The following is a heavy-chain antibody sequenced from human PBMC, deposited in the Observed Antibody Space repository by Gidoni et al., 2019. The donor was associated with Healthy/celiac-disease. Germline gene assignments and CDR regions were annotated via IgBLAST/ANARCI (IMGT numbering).Heavy chain of an antibody. CDR2: IKSKTYGGTT. V-gene: IGHV3-15*01. CDR1: ECTFINAW. D-gene: IGHD1-26*01. CDR3: TTDWVSLSDPPVLWYFDL. J-gene: IGHJ2*01. Sequence: EVQLMESGGGLVKPGGSFRLPCGPCECTFINAWRTGVRQAPGKGLECVGRIKSKTYGGTTDYAASVNGRFTFSSDDSKNTLYLQMNSLNTEYTAVYYCTTDWVSLSDPPVLWYFDLWGRGTLVTVSS.